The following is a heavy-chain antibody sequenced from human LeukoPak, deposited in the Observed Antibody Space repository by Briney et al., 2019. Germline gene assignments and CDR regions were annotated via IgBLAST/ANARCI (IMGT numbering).Heavy chain of an antibody. CDR2: INQDGSEK. CDR3: ARDVATISNWFDP. J-gene: IGHJ5*02. V-gene: IGHV3-7*01. CDR1: GFTFSSYW. Sequence: GGSLRLSCAASGFTFSSYWMSWVRQAPGKGLEWVANINQDGSEKYYVDSVRGRFTISRDNAKNSLYLQMNSLRAEDTAVYYCARDVATISNWFDPWGQGTLVTVSS. D-gene: IGHD5-24*01.